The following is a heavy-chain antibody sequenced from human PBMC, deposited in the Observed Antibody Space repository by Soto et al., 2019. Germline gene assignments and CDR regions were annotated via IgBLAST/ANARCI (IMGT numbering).Heavy chain of an antibody. CDR3: ARDLIAVRPGWFDP. D-gene: IGHD6-6*01. V-gene: IGHV1-18*01. CDR1: GYTFITYG. CDR2: ISAYNGNT. J-gene: IGHJ5*02. Sequence: QVQLVQSGAEVKRPGASVKVSCKASGYTFITYGISWVRQAPGQGLEWVGWISAYNGNTKYAQKFQGRVTMTTDTSTSTAYMELRTLTFDDTAVYYCARDLIAVRPGWFDPWGQGTLVTVSS.